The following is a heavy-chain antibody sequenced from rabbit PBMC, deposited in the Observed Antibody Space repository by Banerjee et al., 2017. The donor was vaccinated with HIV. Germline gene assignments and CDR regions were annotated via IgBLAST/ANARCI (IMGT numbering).Heavy chain of an antibody. D-gene: IGHD2-1*01. V-gene: IGHV1S45*01. CDR1: GFTVSSNYW. J-gene: IGHJ4*01. CDR2: IGAGGVRS. Sequence: EESGGDLVQPEGSLTLTCTASGFTVSSNYWICWVRQAPGKGLEWVGCIGAGGVRSAFASWAQGRFTISKTSSTTVDLKMTSLTAADTATHFCARDQWDDYGDANLRGPGTLVT. CDR3: ARDQWDDYGDANL.